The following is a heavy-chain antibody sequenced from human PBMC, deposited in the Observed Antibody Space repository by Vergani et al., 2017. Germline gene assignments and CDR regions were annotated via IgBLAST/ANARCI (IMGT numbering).Heavy chain of an antibody. CDR1: GGSISSSSYH. D-gene: IGHD3-3*01. J-gene: IGHJ5*02. CDR2: IYYSGST. V-gene: IGHV4-39*01. Sequence: QLQLQESGPGLVKPSETLSLTCTVSGGSISSSSYHWGWIRQPPGKGLEWIGSIYYSGSTYYNPSLKSRVTISVDTSKNQFSLKLRSVTAADTAVYYCARQTDYVFWSGFSPWGQGTLVTVSS. CDR3: ARQTDYVFWSGFSP.